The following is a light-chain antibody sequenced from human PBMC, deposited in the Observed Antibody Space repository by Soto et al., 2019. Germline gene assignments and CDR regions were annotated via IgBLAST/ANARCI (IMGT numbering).Light chain of an antibody. CDR2: TAS. V-gene: IGKV1-5*03. CDR1: QSISSW. Sequence: DILMTQSPSTLSASVGDRVIITCRASQSISSWLAWYQQKPGQAPNLLIYTASTLKSGVPARFSGSGSGTEFTLTISSLQPDDFATYYCQQYNNYSWTFGQGTKVEIK. CDR3: QQYNNYSWT. J-gene: IGKJ1*01.